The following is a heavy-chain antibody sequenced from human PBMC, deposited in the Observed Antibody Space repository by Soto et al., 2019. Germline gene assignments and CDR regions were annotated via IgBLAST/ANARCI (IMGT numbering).Heavy chain of an antibody. D-gene: IGHD6-19*01. CDR1: GASISDNNW. Sequence: QVQLQESGPGLVKPSGTVSLTCAVSGASISDNNWWSWVRQPPGKGLEWIGEVVHWGTTNYNPSLRSRVTISMDKSKNQISLTLSSVTAADSALYYGARHIGVTGTRGFDYWGQGTLVTVSS. CDR3: ARHIGVTGTRGFDY. CDR2: VVHWGTT. V-gene: IGHV4-4*02. J-gene: IGHJ4*02.